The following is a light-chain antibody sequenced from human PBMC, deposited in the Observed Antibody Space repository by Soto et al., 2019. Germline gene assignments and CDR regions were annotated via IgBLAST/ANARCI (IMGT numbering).Light chain of an antibody. Sequence: QAVLTQPRSVSGSPGQSVTISCTGTSSDVGGFNYVSWYQQHPGKAPQLMIYDVTKRPSGVPDRFSGSKSGYTASLNISGLQAADEADYYCYSSAGSYTFVFGGGTKLTVL. CDR3: YSSAGSYTFV. J-gene: IGLJ2*01. CDR1: SSDVGGFNY. V-gene: IGLV2-11*01. CDR2: DVT.